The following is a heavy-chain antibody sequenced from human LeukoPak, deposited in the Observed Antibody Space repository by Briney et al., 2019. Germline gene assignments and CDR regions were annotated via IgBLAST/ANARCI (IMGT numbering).Heavy chain of an antibody. CDR2: IRYDGSNK. J-gene: IGHJ4*02. CDR1: GFTFSSYG. Sequence: GGSLRLSCAASGFTFSSYGMHWVRQAPGKGLEWVAFIRYDGSNKYYADSVKGRFTISRDNSKNTLYLQMNSLRAEDTAVHYCAKDRGSLFDYWGQGTLVTVSS. D-gene: IGHD5-12*01. CDR3: AKDRGSLFDY. V-gene: IGHV3-30*02.